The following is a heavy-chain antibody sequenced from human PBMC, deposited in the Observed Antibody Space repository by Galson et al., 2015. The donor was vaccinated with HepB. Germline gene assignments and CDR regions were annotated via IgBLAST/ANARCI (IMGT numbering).Heavy chain of an antibody. D-gene: IGHD3-22*01. J-gene: IGHJ4*01. Sequence: ETLSLTCAVSGGSISSYYWSWIRQPPGKGLEWIGYIYYSGSTNYNPSLKSRVTISVDTSKNQFSLKLSSVTAADTAVYYCARDPYYDSSGYYSYFDYWGQGTLVTVSS. CDR2: IYYSGST. CDR3: ARDPYYDSSGYYSYFDY. V-gene: IGHV4-59*12. CDR1: GGSISSYY.